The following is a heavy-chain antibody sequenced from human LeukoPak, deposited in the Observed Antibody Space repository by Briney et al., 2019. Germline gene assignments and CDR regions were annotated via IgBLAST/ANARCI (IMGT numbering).Heavy chain of an antibody. D-gene: IGHD6-19*01. CDR2: ISWDSGSI. CDR3: AKGRGYWQWLPTDY. CDR1: GYSLYDYY. J-gene: IGHJ4*02. Sequence: SLSLSCAASGYSLYDYYKHGLLQAPAGSGQKGSGISWDSGSIGYAASVKGRFTISRANAKNSLYLQMNSLRAEDTALYYCAKGRGYWQWLPTDYWGQGTLVTVSS. V-gene: IGHV3-9*01.